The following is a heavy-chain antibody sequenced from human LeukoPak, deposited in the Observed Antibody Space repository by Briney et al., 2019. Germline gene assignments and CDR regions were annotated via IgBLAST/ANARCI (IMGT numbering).Heavy chain of an antibody. V-gene: IGHV4-4*02. Sequence: PSGTLSLTCAVSGGSITSNNWLSWVRPSPGKGLEWIGEIYHSGSTNYNPSLKSRVTISVDKSNNQFSLKLNSMTAADTAVYSCARNAGNSDVVYWGQAPLVTVSS. J-gene: IGHJ4*02. CDR3: ARNAGNSDVVY. CDR2: IYHSGST. D-gene: IGHD4-23*01. CDR1: GGSITSNNW.